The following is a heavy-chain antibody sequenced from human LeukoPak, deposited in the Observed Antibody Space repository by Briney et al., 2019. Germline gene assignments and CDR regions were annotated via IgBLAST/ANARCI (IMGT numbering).Heavy chain of an antibody. Sequence: SETLSLTCAVYGGSFRGYYWSWIRQPPGKGLEWIGEINHSGSTNYNPSLKSRVTISVDTSKNQFSLKLSSVTAADTAVYYCARGEDYDSSGYFDFDYWGQGTLVTVSS. D-gene: IGHD3-22*01. CDR2: INHSGST. V-gene: IGHV4-34*01. CDR1: GGSFRGYY. J-gene: IGHJ4*02. CDR3: ARGEDYDSSGYFDFDY.